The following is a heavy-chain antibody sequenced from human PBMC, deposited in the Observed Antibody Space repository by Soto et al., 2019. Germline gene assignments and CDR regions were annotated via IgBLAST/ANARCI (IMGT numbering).Heavy chain of an antibody. CDR2: ISSSSSTI. V-gene: IGHV3-48*01. Sequence: PGGSLRLSCAVSGFTSSSYWMHWVRQAPGKGLEWVSYISSSSSTIYYADSVKGRFTISRDNAKNSLYLQMNSLRAEDTAVHYCARDYSSYGPFDYWGQGTLVTVSS. CDR1: GFTSSSYW. CDR3: ARDYSSYGPFDY. D-gene: IGHD5-18*01. J-gene: IGHJ4*02.